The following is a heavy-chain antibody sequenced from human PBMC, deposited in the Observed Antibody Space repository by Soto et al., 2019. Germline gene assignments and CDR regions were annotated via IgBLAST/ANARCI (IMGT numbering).Heavy chain of an antibody. CDR2: ISSSGSGT. CDR3: VRDLHEPLASDALRVAN. Sequence: EVQLVESGGGLVQPGGSLRLSCAASGYSFSSYEMHWDRQAPGKGLEWISYISSSGSGTYYADSVQGRFTMSRDNTKNSMALQMNSLRAEDTAIYYCVRDLHEPLASDALRVANWGQGTQVTVSS. V-gene: IGHV3-48*03. J-gene: IGHJ4*02. CDR1: GYSFSSYE. D-gene: IGHD2-15*01.